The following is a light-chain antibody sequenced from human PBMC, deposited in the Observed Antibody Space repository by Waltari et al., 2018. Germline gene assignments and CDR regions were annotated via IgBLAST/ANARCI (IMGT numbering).Light chain of an antibody. J-gene: IGKJ1*01. Sequence: DIVMTQSPDSLAVSLDERATINCKSSQSVLYGPNNKNYLAWYQVKPGQPPKLLIYWTSTRASGVPDRFSGSGSGTDFTLTISSLQAEDVALYCCQQYYNTPWTFGQGTQVDIK. V-gene: IGKV4-1*01. CDR2: WTS. CDR3: QQYYNTPWT. CDR1: QSVLYGPNNKNY.